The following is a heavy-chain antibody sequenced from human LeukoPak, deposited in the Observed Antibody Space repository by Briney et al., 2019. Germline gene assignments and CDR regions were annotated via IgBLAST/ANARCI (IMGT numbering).Heavy chain of an antibody. CDR1: GASFSGFY. CDR3: ATNWGSSGWFVPY. Sequence: SETLSLTCDVTGASFSGFYWSWIRQPPGKGLEWIGEINDSGGTNYNPSLQSRVTLSVDRSNTRFSPKVRSVTAADTAVYYCATNWGSSGWFVPYWGRGTLVTVSS. D-gene: IGHD6-19*01. CDR2: INDSGGT. V-gene: IGHV4-34*01. J-gene: IGHJ4*02.